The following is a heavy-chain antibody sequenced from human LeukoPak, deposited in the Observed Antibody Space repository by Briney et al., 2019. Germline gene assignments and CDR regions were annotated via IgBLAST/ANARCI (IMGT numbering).Heavy chain of an antibody. CDR3: ARPPVGMMVYLDC. Sequence: GGSLRLSCAASGFTFSNYDMSWVRQAPGKGLEWVTLIRGGGGNTYYADSVKGRFTISRDNSKNTLYLQMNSLRAEDTAVYYGARPPVGMMVYLDCWGQGTLVTVSP. J-gene: IGHJ4*02. V-gene: IGHV3-23*01. CDR1: GFTFSNYD. D-gene: IGHD3-16*01. CDR2: IRGGGGNT.